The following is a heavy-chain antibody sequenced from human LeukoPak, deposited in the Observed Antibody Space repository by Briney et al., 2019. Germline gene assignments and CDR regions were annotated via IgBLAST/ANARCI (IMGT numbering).Heavy chain of an antibody. V-gene: IGHV4-59*01. Sequence: SETLSLTCTVSGGSISSYYWSWIRQPPGKGLEWIGYIYYSGSTNYNPSLKSRVTISVDTSKNQFSLKLSSVTAADTAVYYCARHGTGSGYSFDYWGQGTLVTVSS. D-gene: IGHD3-3*01. CDR1: GGSISSYY. J-gene: IGHJ4*02. CDR3: ARHGTGSGYSFDY. CDR2: IYYSGST.